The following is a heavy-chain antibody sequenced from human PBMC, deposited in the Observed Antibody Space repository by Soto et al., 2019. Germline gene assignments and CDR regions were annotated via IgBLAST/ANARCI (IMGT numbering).Heavy chain of an antibody. CDR3: ARDDALRFSGV. V-gene: IGHV3-7*01. Sequence: QLVESGGGLVQPGGSLRLSCAASGFTFSSYWLSWVRQAPGKGLEWVANIKQDGSEKYYVDSVKGRFTISRDNAKNSLYLQMNSLRAEDTAVYYCARDDALRFSGVWGKGTTVTVSS. CDR1: GFTFSSYW. J-gene: IGHJ6*04. CDR2: IKQDGSEK. D-gene: IGHD3-3*01.